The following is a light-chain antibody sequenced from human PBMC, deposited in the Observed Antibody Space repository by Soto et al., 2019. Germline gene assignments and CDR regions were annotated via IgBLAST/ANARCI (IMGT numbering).Light chain of an antibody. Sequence: QSALTQPPSASGSPGQSVTISCTGSSSDVGGYNYVSWYQQHPGKAPKLMIYEVTKRPSGVPDRFSGSKSGNTASLTVSGLQDEDEADYYCSSYAGSNILLFGGGTKLTVL. CDR3: SSYAGSNILL. V-gene: IGLV2-8*01. J-gene: IGLJ3*02. CDR2: EVT. CDR1: SSDVGGYNY.